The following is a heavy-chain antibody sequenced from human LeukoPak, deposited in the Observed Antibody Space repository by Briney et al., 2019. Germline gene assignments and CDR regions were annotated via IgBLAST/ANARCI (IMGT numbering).Heavy chain of an antibody. CDR1: GDSTSSSTYY. CDR3: ATHRRSGSGGSENAFEI. CDR2: IYDSGTT. V-gene: IGHV4-39*01. Sequence: SDTLALTCTVSGDSTSSSTYYWDWIRQAPGKGLEWIGNIYDSGTTHYNPSLKSRVTISGDTSKNQFSLKLNSVTAADTAIYYCATHRRSGSGGSENAFEIWGQGTMVTVSS. D-gene: IGHD5-12*01. J-gene: IGHJ3*02.